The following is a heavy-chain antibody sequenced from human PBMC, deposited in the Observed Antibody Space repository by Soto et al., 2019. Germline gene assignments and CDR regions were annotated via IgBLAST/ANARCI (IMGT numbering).Heavy chain of an antibody. D-gene: IGHD6-19*01. V-gene: IGHV3-72*01. Sequence: EVQLVESGGGLVLPGGSLRLSCAASGFTFSDHYMEWVRQAPGKGLEWVGRIRKKANSYSTEYAASVKGRFTISRDDSKNSLYLQMNSLKTGDTAVYYCARGPYSSGGGTRDYWGQGTLVTVSS. J-gene: IGHJ4*02. CDR1: GFTFSDHY. CDR2: IRKKANSYST. CDR3: ARGPYSSGGGTRDY.